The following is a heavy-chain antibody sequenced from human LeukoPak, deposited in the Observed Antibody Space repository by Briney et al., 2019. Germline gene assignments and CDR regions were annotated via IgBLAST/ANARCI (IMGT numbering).Heavy chain of an antibody. CDR1: GFTLSSYA. D-gene: IGHD6-19*01. CDR2: ISGSADNT. CDR3: ATTMGSGWSRPIDY. J-gene: IGHJ4*02. Sequence: GGSLRLSCTASGFTLSSYAMSWVRQAPGEGLEWVSTISGSADNTNYAEAVKGRFTISRDNSNNTLYLQMNSLRAEDTALYYCATTMGSGWSRPIDYWGQGTLVTVSS. V-gene: IGHV3-23*01.